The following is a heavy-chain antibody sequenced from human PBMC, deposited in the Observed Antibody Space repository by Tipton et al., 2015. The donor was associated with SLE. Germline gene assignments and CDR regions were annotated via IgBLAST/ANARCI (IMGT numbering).Heavy chain of an antibody. Sequence: TLSLTCAVYGGSFSGHYWSWIRQPPGKGLEWIGYIYYSGSTNYNPSLKSRVTISVDTSKNQFSLKLSSVTAADTAVYYCARDRYYGSGSLGSNYYYMDVWGKGTTVTVSS. CDR1: GGSFSGHY. J-gene: IGHJ6*03. CDR2: IYYSGST. CDR3: ARDRYYGSGSLGSNYYYMDV. D-gene: IGHD3-10*01. V-gene: IGHV4-59*11.